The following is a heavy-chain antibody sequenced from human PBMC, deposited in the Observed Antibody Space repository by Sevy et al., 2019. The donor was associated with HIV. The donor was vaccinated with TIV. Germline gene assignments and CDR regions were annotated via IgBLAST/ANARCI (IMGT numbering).Heavy chain of an antibody. CDR2: YSGST. CDR3: ARVRYTYGFPIFFDY. Sequence: SETLSLTCSVSGGSISSYYWSWIRQPPGKGLEWIDYSGSTSYNSSLKSRVTISVDRSKNQFSLKLRSVTAADTAIYYCARVRYTYGFPIFFDYWGQGILVTDSS. J-gene: IGHJ4*02. V-gene: IGHV4-59*01. CDR1: GGSISSYY. D-gene: IGHD5-18*01.